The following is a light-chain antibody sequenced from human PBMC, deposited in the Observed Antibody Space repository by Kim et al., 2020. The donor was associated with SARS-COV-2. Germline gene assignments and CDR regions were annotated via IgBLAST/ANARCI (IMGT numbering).Light chain of an antibody. J-gene: IGLJ3*02. CDR2: RNH. V-gene: IGLV1-47*01. Sequence: QSVLTQPPSVSETPGQSVTISCSGSMSNIGNNFVKWYQQLPGAAPKLLVYRNHERPSGVPDRFSGSKSDTSASLAITGLRSADEADYYCASWDDGLNCQVFGGGSQLTVL. CDR1: MSNIGNNF. CDR3: ASWDDGLNCQV.